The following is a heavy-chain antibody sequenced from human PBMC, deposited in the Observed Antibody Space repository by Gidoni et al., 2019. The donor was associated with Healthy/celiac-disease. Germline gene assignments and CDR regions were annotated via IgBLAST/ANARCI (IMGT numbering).Heavy chain of an antibody. Sequence: EVQLLESGGGLVQPGGSLRLSCAASGFTFSSYAMSWVRQAPGKGLEWVSAISGSGGRTYYADSVKGRFTISRDNSKNTLYLQMNSLRAEDTAVYYCAKDYANYYYYGMDVWGQGTTVTVSS. J-gene: IGHJ6*02. D-gene: IGHD4-17*01. CDR2: ISGSGGRT. CDR1: GFTFSSYA. V-gene: IGHV3-23*01. CDR3: AKDYANYYYYGMDV.